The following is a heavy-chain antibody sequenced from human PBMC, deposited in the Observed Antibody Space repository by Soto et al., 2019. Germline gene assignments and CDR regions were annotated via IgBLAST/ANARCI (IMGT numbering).Heavy chain of an antibody. D-gene: IGHD5-12*01. Sequence: EVQLVESGGGLVQPGGSLRLSCAASGFTFSSYSMNWVRQAPGKGLEWVSSISSSSSYIYYADSVKGRFTISRDNAKNSLYLQMNSLRAEDTAVYYCASISYGGYAEYYYGMDVWGQGTTVTVSS. CDR2: ISSSSSYI. CDR1: GFTFSSYS. CDR3: ASISYGGYAEYYYGMDV. J-gene: IGHJ6*02. V-gene: IGHV3-21*01.